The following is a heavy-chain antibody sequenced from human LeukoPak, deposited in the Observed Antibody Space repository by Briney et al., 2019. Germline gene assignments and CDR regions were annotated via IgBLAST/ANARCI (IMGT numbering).Heavy chain of an antibody. J-gene: IGHJ4*02. Sequence: GGSLRLSCAASGFTFSTYAIHWVRQAPGKGLEWVAVISYDGSNKYYADSVKGRFTISRDNSKNTLYLQMNSLRAEDTAVYYCAKDLGCSSTSCYVLDYWGQGTLVTVSS. V-gene: IGHV3-30*04. D-gene: IGHD2-2*01. CDR2: ISYDGSNK. CDR3: AKDLGCSSTSCYVLDY. CDR1: GFTFSTYA.